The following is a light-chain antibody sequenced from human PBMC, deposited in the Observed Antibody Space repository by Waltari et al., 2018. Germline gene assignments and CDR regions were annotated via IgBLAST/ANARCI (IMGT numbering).Light chain of an antibody. CDR1: QRLMNNY. Sequence: VSTQSSGTLSLSPGERGPLSCRASQRLMNNYLACYQQKPGQAPRLLIYGASSRAPGMPDRCSGSGSGTDFTLTISRLEPEDFAMYYCQQYGSSVMYTFGQGTKVEIK. CDR2: GAS. J-gene: IGKJ2*01. CDR3: QQYGSSVMYT. V-gene: IGKV3-20*01.